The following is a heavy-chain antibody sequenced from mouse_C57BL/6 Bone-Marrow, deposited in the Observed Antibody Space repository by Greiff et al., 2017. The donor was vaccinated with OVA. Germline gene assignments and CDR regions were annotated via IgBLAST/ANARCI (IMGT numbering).Heavy chain of an antibody. CDR3: ASRYYDYERTWFAY. J-gene: IGHJ3*01. CDR1: GFTFSSYG. Sequence: SGGDLVKPGGSLKLSCAASGFTFSSYGMSWVRQTPDKRLEWVATISSGGSYTYYPDSVKGRFTISRDNAKNTLYLQMSSLKSEDTAMYYCASRYYDYERTWFAYWGQGTLVTVSA. D-gene: IGHD2-4*01. CDR2: ISSGGSYT. V-gene: IGHV5-6*02.